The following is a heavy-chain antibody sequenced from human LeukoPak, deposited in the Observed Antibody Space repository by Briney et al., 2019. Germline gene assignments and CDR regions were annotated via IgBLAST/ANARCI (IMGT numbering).Heavy chain of an antibody. CDR1: GGSLSGYY. Sequence: SETLSLTCALYGGSLSGYYWSWIRQPPGKGLEWIGEINHSGSTNYNPSLQSRVTISVDTSKNQCSLKLSSVTAADTAVYYCASGYWSGGSCYWLDPWGEGTLVTVSS. J-gene: IGHJ5*02. CDR2: INHSGST. CDR3: ASGYWSGGSCYWLDP. D-gene: IGHD2-15*01. V-gene: IGHV4-34*01.